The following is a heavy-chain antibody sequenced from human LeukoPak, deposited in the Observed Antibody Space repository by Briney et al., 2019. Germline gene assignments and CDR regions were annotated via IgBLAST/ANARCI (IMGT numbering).Heavy chain of an antibody. D-gene: IGHD3-16*02. CDR3: ARVWGDLSLAPFDY. J-gene: IGHJ4*02. CDR1: GFTFSSYW. Sequence: PGGSLRLSCAASGFTFSSYWMHWVRQAPGKGLVWASRISSDGSTTNYADSVKGRFTISRDNAKNTLYLQMNSLRAEDTAVYYCARVWGDLSLAPFDYWGQGTLLTVSS. CDR2: ISSDGSTT. V-gene: IGHV3-74*01.